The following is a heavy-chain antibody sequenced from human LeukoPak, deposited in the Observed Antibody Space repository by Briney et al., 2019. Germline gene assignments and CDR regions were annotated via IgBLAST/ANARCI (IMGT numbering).Heavy chain of an antibody. V-gene: IGHV3-73*01. CDR2: IRRQGDSDAT. D-gene: IGHD3/OR15-3a*01. Sequence: AGGSLRLSCAASGLTFSGSGIRWVRQASGKGLEWLGRIRRQGDSDATRYAASLKGKFTISRVDSRNTAYLQMNSLEAEDTAVYYCAGDFNFLTGLDFWGQGTLVTVSS. CDR1: GLTFSGSG. CDR3: AGDFNFLTGLDF. J-gene: IGHJ4*02.